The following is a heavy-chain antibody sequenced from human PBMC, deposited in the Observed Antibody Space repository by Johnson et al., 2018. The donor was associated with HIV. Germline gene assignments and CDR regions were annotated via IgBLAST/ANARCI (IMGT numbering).Heavy chain of an antibody. CDR3: ARPQGTGDAFDI. CDR1: GFIVGTKY. V-gene: IGHV3-66*04. J-gene: IGHJ3*02. CDR2: IYRGGST. Sequence: MLLVESGGGLVQSGGSLRLACVASGFIVGTKYMSWVRQAPGKGLEWVSVIYRGGSTYYADSVKGRFTITRDNSKNTVYLQMNSLRVEETDVYYCARPQGTGDAFDIWGQGTMVTVSS. D-gene: IGHD1-1*01.